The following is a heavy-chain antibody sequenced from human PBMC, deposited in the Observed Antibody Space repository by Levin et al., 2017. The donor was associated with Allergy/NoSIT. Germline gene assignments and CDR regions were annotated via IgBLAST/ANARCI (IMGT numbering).Heavy chain of an antibody. CDR1: GFTVSSNY. J-gene: IGHJ4*02. V-gene: IGHV3-66*01. Sequence: PGGSLRLSCAVSGFTVSSNYMSWVRQAPGKGLEWVSVVYGIGTTFYADSVKGRFTISRDNSKNTLFLQMNSLRAEDTAVYYCARGLNPNQWGGEFEYWGQGTPVSVSS. CDR2: VYGIGTT. CDR3: ARGLNPNQWGGEFEY. D-gene: IGHD3-16*01.